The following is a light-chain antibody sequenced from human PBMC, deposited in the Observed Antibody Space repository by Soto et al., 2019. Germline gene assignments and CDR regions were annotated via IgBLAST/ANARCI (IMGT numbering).Light chain of an antibody. CDR3: CSYASSGTLI. V-gene: IGLV2-23*01. J-gene: IGLJ2*01. Sequence: QAVVTQPAPVTGSPGQSITISCTGTSSDVGTYKLVSWYQQHPGKAPKLIIYEGNKRPSGVSNRFFGSKSGNTASLTISGLQAEDEAEYYCCSYASSGTLIFGGGTKLTVL. CDR1: SSDVGTYKL. CDR2: EGN.